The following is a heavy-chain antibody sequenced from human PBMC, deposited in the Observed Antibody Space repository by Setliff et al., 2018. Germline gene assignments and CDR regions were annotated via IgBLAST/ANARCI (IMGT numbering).Heavy chain of an antibody. J-gene: IGHJ3*02. CDR2: IFSGGST. D-gene: IGHD2-15*01. CDR1: GGSISGGGYY. Sequence: PSETLSLTCSVSGGSISGGGYYWNWIRQPAGKGLEWIGRIFSGGSTTHYNPSLKSRLSMSIDTSKSQFSLRLSSVTAADTAVYYCARDTRVRDSSSVPSDTFDIWGRGTMVTVSS. CDR3: ARDTRVRDSSSVPSDTFDI. V-gene: IGHV4-61*02.